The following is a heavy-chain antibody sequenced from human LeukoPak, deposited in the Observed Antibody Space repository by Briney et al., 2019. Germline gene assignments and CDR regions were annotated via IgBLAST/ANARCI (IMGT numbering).Heavy chain of an antibody. Sequence: GGSLRLSCAASGFTLTGNAMSWVRQAPGRGLEGVSGVGGDERKRYADSVRGRFTISRDNSMNTVHLQMSSLRVEDTAVYYCAKDLSWWAAADYWGQGALVTVSS. CDR3: AKDLSWWAAADY. D-gene: IGHD2-15*01. CDR1: GFTLTGNA. V-gene: IGHV3-23*01. CDR2: VGGDERK. J-gene: IGHJ4*02.